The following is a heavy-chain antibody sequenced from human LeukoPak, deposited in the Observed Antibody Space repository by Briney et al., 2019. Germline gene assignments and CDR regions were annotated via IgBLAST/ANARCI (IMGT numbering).Heavy chain of an antibody. Sequence: SETLSLTCTVSGGYISSYFWSWIRQPPGKGLEGIGYIYYSGSTNYNPSLKSRVTISVGTSKNQFSLRLSSVTAADTAVYYCATYDSSGYKFDYWGQGTLVTVSS. CDR2: IYYSGST. V-gene: IGHV4-59*08. D-gene: IGHD3-22*01. J-gene: IGHJ4*02. CDR1: GGYISSYF. CDR3: ATYDSSGYKFDY.